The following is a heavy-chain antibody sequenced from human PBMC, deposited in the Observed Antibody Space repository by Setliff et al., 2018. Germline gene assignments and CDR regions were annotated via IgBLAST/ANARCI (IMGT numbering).Heavy chain of an antibody. CDR3: VRGEMFSTSPRAD. Sequence: GGSLRLSCVTSGFAFTSYDMTWVRQAPGKGLEWVASINNGGVSADSVKGRFTISRDNSKNTLYLQMDSLRVEDTAVYYCVRGEMFSTSPRADWGQGTQVTVSS. J-gene: IGHJ4*02. V-gene: IGHV3-23*01. CDR1: GFAFTSYD. CDR2: INNGGV. D-gene: IGHD2-2*01.